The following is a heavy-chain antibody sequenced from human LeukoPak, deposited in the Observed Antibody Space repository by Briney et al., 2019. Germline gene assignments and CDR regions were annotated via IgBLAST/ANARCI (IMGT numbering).Heavy chain of an antibody. CDR2: INSDGSST. CDR1: GFTFSSYW. D-gene: IGHD5-12*01. V-gene: IGHV3-74*01. J-gene: IGHJ6*02. Sequence: GGSLRLSCAASGFTFSSYWMHWVRQAPGKGLVWVSRINSDGSSTSYADSVKGRFTISRDNAKNTLYLQMNSLRAEDTAVYYCARDLGDGYNTYYYYGMDVWGQGTTVTVS. CDR3: ARDLGDGYNTYYYYGMDV.